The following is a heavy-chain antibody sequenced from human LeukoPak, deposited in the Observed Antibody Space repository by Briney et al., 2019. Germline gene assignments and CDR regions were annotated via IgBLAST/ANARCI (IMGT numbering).Heavy chain of an antibody. J-gene: IGHJ6*03. Sequence: SETLSLTCTVSGGSISTYYWSWIRQPAGKGLEWIGRIHTSGNTDYSPSLKSRVTMSVDTSKNQFSLKLSSVTAADTAIYYCAREGGQWPAYYYYMDVWGKGTTVTVSS. V-gene: IGHV4-4*07. CDR3: AREGGQWPAYYYYMDV. D-gene: IGHD6-19*01. CDR1: GGSISTYY. CDR2: IHTSGNT.